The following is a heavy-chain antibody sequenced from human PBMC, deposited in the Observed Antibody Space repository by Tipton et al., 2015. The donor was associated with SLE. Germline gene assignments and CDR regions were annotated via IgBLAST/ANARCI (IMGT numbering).Heavy chain of an antibody. V-gene: IGHV3-74*01. CDR3: GSPAGF. D-gene: IGHD5-12*01. CDR1: GFAFSSYW. CDR2: IHNDGTIT. Sequence: SLRLSCVASGFAFSSYWMHWVRQAPGRGLVWVSRIHNDGTITSYADSVRGRFTISRDNAKNTLYLQMDSLRAEDTAVYYCGSPAGFWGQGTLVTVSS. J-gene: IGHJ4*02.